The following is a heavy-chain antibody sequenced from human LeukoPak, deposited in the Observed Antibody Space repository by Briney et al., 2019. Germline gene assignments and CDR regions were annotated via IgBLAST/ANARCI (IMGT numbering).Heavy chain of an antibody. CDR1: GFTFSSYW. CDR3: AELGITVIGGV. V-gene: IGHV3-74*01. J-gene: IGHJ6*04. Sequence: AGGSLRLSCAASGFTFSSYWMHWVRQAPGKGLVWVSRINSDGSSTSYADSVKGRFTISRDNAKNSLYLQMNSLRAEDTAVYYCAELGITVIGGVWGKGTTVTISS. CDR2: INSDGSST. D-gene: IGHD3-10*02.